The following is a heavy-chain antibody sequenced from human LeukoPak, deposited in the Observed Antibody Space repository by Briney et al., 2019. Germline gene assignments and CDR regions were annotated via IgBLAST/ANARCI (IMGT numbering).Heavy chain of an antibody. CDR2: ISGYNGNT. CDR1: GYTFASYA. D-gene: IGHD2-2*01. J-gene: IGHJ5*02. CDR3: ARQIVVVPKNWFDP. Sequence: ASVKVSCKASGYTFASYAITWVRQAPGQGLEWMGWISGYNGNTNYAQKFQGRVTMTTDTSTSTAYMELRSLRSDDTAVYYCARQIVVVPKNWFDPWGQGTLVTVSS. V-gene: IGHV1-18*01.